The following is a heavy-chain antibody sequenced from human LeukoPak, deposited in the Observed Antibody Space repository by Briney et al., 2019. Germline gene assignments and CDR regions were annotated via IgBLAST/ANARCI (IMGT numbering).Heavy chain of an antibody. CDR2: INPSGGST. J-gene: IGHJ3*02. D-gene: IGHD1-26*01. CDR1: GYTFTSYY. Sequence: ASVKVSCKASGYTFTSYYMHWVRQAPGQGLEWMGIINPSGGSTSYAQKFQGRVTMTRDTSTSTVYMELSSLRSEDTAVYYCARDRAEGPWELRGDAFDIWGQGTMVTVSS. V-gene: IGHV1-46*01. CDR3: ARDRAEGPWELRGDAFDI.